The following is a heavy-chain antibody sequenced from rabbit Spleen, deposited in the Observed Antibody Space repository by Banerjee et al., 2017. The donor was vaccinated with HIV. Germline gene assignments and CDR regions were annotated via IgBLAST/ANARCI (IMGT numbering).Heavy chain of an antibody. CDR3: ARGANYADYVYAFNL. CDR2: IYTGSSGSP. Sequence: QEQLVESGGGLVKPEGSLTLTCTASGFSFSSSYYMCWVRQAPGKGLEWIACIYTGSSGSPYYASWAKGRFTISKTSSTTVTLQMTSLTVADTATYFCARGANYADYVYAFNLWGPGTLVTVS. CDR1: GFSFSSSYY. J-gene: IGHJ4*01. V-gene: IGHV1S45*01. D-gene: IGHD6-1*01.